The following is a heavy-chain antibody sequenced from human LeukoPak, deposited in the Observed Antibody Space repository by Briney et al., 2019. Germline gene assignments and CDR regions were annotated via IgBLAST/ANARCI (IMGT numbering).Heavy chain of an antibody. Sequence: ASVKVSCKASGYTFTSYGISWVRQAPGQGLEWMGWISAYNGNTNYAQKLQGRVTMTTDTFTSTAYMELRSLRSDDTAVYYCATSYSSSWYGEIDYWGQGTLVTVSS. D-gene: IGHD6-13*01. CDR1: GYTFTSYG. CDR2: ISAYNGNT. CDR3: ATSYSSSWYGEIDY. V-gene: IGHV1-18*01. J-gene: IGHJ4*02.